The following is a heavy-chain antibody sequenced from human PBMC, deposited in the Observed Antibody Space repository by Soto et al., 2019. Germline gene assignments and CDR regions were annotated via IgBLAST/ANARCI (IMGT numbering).Heavy chain of an antibody. CDR3: WSPRSGPYPDVGH. CDR2: INPNSGDT. Sequence: ASVQVSCKGSVFSVDTTFCIHWVRRAPGQGLEWMGSINPNSGDTIYAQNFQGRVTMTRDTSISTAYMEVSSLTSDDTAVYYCWSPRSGPYPDVGHWGQGNVVTVSS. J-gene: IGHJ4*01. CDR1: VFSVDTTFC. V-gene: IGHV1-2*02. D-gene: IGHD2-15*01.